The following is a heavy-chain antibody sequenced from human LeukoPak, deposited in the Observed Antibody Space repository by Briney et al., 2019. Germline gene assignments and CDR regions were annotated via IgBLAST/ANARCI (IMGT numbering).Heavy chain of an antibody. J-gene: IGHJ6*02. V-gene: IGHV7-4-1*02. D-gene: IGHD6-13*01. CDR3: ARYSSSWTDYYYYYGMDV. CDR1: GYTFTRCA. Sequence: GASVKVSCKASGYTFTRCAMNWVRQAPGQGLEYMGWIDTNTGNPTYAQGFTGRFVFSLDTSVSTAYLQISSLKAEDTAVYYCARYSSSWTDYYYYYGMDVWGQGTTVTVSS. CDR2: IDTNTGNP.